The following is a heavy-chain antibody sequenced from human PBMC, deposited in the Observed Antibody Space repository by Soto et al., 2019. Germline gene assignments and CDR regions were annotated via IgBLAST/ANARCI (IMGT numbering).Heavy chain of an antibody. Sequence: QVQLVESGGGVVQPGRSLRLSCVVSGFTFRSYGMHWVRQAPGKGLEWVAFMSYDRRNKKYEDSVKGRFTISRDNSKNTLYLQMNSLRTEDTAMYYCVRDLGHYEVSRGAFYYFDYWGQGTLVTVSS. V-gene: IGHV3-30*03. CDR2: MSYDRRNK. CDR1: GFTFRSYG. CDR3: VRDLGHYEVSRGAFYYFDY. J-gene: IGHJ4*02. D-gene: IGHD3-22*01.